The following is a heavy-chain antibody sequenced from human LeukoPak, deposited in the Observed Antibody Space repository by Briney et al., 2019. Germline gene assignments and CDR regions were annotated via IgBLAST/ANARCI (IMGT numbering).Heavy chain of an antibody. J-gene: IGHJ4*02. Sequence: SETLSLTCAVYGGSFSGYYWSWIRQPPGKGLEWIGEINHSGSTNYNPSLKSRVTISVDTSKNQFSLKLSSVTAADTAVYYCAREVYSGYDYSGPLGYWGQGTLVTVSS. CDR1: GGSFSGYY. V-gene: IGHV4-34*01. D-gene: IGHD5-12*01. CDR3: AREVYSGYDYSGPLGY. CDR2: INHSGST.